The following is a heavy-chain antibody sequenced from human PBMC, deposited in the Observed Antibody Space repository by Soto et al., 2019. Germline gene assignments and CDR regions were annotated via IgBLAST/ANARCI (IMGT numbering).Heavy chain of an antibody. J-gene: IGHJ4*02. V-gene: IGHV3-74*01. D-gene: IGHD6-19*01. CDR3: ARGSSGWSPLDY. CDR2: INSDGSST. CDR1: GFTFSSYW. Sequence: GGSLRLSCAASGFTFSSYWMHWVRQAPGKGLVWVSRINSDGSSTTYADSVKGRFTISRDNAKNTLYLQMNSLRAEDTAVYYCARGSSGWSPLDYWGQGTLVTVSS.